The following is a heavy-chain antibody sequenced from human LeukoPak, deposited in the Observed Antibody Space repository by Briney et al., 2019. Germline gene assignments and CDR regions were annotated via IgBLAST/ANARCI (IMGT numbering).Heavy chain of an antibody. V-gene: IGHV4-59*08. D-gene: IGHD1-26*01. CDR1: GGSISSYY. CDR3: ARSLGRGATAFDY. Sequence: SEPLSLTCTVSGGSISSYYWSWIRQSPGKGLQWIGSIRNSGDTHYNPSLKSRVTISIDTSKNQFSLKLSSVTAADTAVYYCARSLGRGATAFDYWGQGTLVTVSS. CDR2: IRNSGDT. J-gene: IGHJ4*02.